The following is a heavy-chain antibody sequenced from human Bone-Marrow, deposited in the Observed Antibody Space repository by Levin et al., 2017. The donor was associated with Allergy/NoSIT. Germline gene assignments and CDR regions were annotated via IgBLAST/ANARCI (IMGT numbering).Heavy chain of an antibody. CDR3: ARDRRRVLVGARFRRFYYGMDV. Sequence: KISCKASGGTFSSYAISWVRQAPGQGLEWMGGIIPIFGTANYAQKFQGRVTITADESTSTAYMELSSLRSEDTAVYYCARDRRRVLVGARFRRFYYGMDVWGQGTTVTVSS. CDR1: GGTFSSYA. CDR2: IIPIFGTA. J-gene: IGHJ6*02. V-gene: IGHV1-69*01. D-gene: IGHD1-26*01.